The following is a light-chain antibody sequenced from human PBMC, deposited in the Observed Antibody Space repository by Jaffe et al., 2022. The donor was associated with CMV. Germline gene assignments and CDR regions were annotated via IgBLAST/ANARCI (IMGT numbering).Light chain of an antibody. J-gene: IGLJ3*02. CDR3: YSAADNFWV. V-gene: IGLV3-27*01. Sequence: SYELTQPPSVSVSPGQTARITCSGEILAKKYVRWFQQRPGQAPLLIIYRDSERPSGIPERFSGSSSGTTVTLTISGAQVGDEADYYCYSAADNFWVFGGGTKLTVL. CDR2: RDS. CDR1: ILAKKY.